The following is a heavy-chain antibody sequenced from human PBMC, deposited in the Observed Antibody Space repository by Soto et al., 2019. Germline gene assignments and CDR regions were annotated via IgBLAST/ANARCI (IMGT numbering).Heavy chain of an antibody. CDR3: AREKAEDAFDI. J-gene: IGHJ3*02. V-gene: IGHV4-31*03. CDR1: GGSISSGGYY. CDR2: IYYSGST. Sequence: PSETLSLTCTVPGGSISSGGYYWSWIRQHPGKGLEWIGYIYYSGSTYYNPSLKSRVTISVDTSKNQFSLKLSSVTAADTAVYYCAREKAEDAFDIWGQGTMVTVSS.